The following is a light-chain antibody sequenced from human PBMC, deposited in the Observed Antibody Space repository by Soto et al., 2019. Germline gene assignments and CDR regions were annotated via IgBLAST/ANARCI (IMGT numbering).Light chain of an antibody. V-gene: IGKV3-20*01. CDR2: GAS. CDR3: HQYGSSPWT. J-gene: IGKJ1*01. CDR1: QTISNNY. Sequence: EIVLTQSPGTLSLSPGERATLSCRASQTISNNYLAWYQQKPGQAPRLLIYGASSRATGIPDTFSGSGSGTDFTLTINRLEPEDFAGYYCHQYGSSPWTFGHGTKVEIK.